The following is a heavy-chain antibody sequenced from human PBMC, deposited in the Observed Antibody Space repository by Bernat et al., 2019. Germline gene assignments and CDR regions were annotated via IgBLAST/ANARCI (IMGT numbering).Heavy chain of an antibody. D-gene: IGHD3-10*01. CDR3: KEDVPDYGSGELDY. V-gene: IGHV3-15*01. J-gene: IGHJ4*02. CDR2: IKSKADGETT. Sequence: EVQLVESGGGLVKPGESLRLFCVTSRFTFTNAWMSWVRQAPGKGLEWVGRIKSKADGETTAHAAPVQGRFTISREDSEGTLYLQMNSLKTEDTAVYYGKEDVPDYGSGELDYWGQGTLVTVSS. CDR1: RFTFTNAW.